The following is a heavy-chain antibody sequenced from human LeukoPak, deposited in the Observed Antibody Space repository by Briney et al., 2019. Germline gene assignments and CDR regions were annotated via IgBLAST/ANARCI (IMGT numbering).Heavy chain of an antibody. J-gene: IGHJ5*02. CDR2: MYTNGVT. Sequence: SETLSLTCAVYGGSFSGYYWSWIRHSAGKGLEWIGRMYTNGVTDYNPSLKSRVTMSVDTSKNQFSLKLTFVTAADTAVYYCARDGDLQPHNWFDAWGQGTLVTVSS. D-gene: IGHD4-11*01. CDR1: GGSFSGYY. V-gene: IGHV4-4*07. CDR3: ARDGDLQPHNWFDA.